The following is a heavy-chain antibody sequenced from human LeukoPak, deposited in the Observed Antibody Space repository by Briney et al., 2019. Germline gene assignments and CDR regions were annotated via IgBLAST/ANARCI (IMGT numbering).Heavy chain of an antibody. D-gene: IGHD4-11*01. Sequence: ASVKVSCKASGYTFTGYYMHWVRQAPGQGLEWMGRINPNSGGTNYAQKFQGRVTMTRDTSISTAYMELSRLRSDDTAVYYCASRPGNYGNTRGEAFDIWGQGTMVTVSS. CDR2: INPNSGGT. CDR3: ASRPGNYGNTRGEAFDI. V-gene: IGHV1-2*06. J-gene: IGHJ3*02. CDR1: GYTFTGYY.